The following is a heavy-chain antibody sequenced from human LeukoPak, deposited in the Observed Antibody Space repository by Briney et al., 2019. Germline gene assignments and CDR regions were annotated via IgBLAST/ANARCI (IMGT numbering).Heavy chain of an antibody. CDR2: ISGSGGST. CDR1: GFTFSSYA. J-gene: IGHJ3*02. V-gene: IGHV3-23*01. Sequence: GGSLRLSCAASGFTFSSYAMSWVRQAPGKGLEWVSAISGSGGSTYYADSVKGRFTISRDNAMNSLYLQMNSLRADDTAVYYCARDYSHAFDIWGQGTMVTVSS. D-gene: IGHD2-21*01. CDR3: ARDYSHAFDI.